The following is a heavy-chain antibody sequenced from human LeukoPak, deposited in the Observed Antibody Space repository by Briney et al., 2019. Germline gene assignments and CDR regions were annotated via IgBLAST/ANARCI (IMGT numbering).Heavy chain of an antibody. CDR1: GFTLSGYW. Sequence: PGGSLRLSCAASGFTLSGYWMNWVRQAPGKGLVWVSRIYTDGTMIIYADSVKGRFTISRDNAKNTLYLQMNSLRAEDMAVYYCAKDGDRGIAAAGTYYYYYYGMDVWGKGTTVTVSS. J-gene: IGHJ6*04. CDR3: AKDGDRGIAAAGTYYYYYYGMDV. CDR2: IYTDGTMI. V-gene: IGHV3-74*01. D-gene: IGHD6-13*01.